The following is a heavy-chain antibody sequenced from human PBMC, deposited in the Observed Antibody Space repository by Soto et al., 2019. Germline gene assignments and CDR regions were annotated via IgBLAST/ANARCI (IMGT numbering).Heavy chain of an antibody. V-gene: IGHV3-30-3*01. CDR1: GFTFSSYA. CDR3: ARGTHIMVVTATPINYFDY. D-gene: IGHD2-21*02. CDR2: ISYDGSNK. Sequence: PGGSLRLSCAASGFTFSSYAMHWVRQAPGKGLEWVAVISYDGSNKYYADSVKGRFTISRDNSKNTLYLQMNSLRAEDTAVYYCARGTHIMVVTATPINYFDYWGQGTLVTVSS. J-gene: IGHJ4*02.